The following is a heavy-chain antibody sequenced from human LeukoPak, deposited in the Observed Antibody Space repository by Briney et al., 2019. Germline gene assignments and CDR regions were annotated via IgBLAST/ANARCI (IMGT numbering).Heavy chain of an antibody. CDR2: IRSDGVDV. CDR3: VKDLLQVTMKKLDH. J-gene: IGHJ4*02. D-gene: IGHD4-11*01. V-gene: IGHV3-64D*06. Sequence: GGSLRLSWAASGFTFGSYAMHWFRQAPGKGLEYVSVIRSDGVDVYYTDSVKGRFTISRDNSKNTLYLQMSSLRPEDTAVYYCVKDLLQVTMKKLDHWGQGTLVTVSS. CDR1: GFTFGSYA.